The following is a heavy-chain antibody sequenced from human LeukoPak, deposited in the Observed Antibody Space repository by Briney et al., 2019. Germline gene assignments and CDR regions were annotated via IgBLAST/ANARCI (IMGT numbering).Heavy chain of an antibody. J-gene: IGHJ5*02. V-gene: IGHV4-34*01. CDR2: MYYSGST. CDR3: ARPYYYDSRIDP. CDR1: GGSFSGYY. Sequence: PSETLSLTCAVYGGSFSGYYWSWIRQPPGKGLEWIAYMYYSGSTYYNPSLKSRVTMSADTSKNQLSLKLSSVTAADTALYYCARPYYYDSRIDPWGQGILVTVSS. D-gene: IGHD3-22*01.